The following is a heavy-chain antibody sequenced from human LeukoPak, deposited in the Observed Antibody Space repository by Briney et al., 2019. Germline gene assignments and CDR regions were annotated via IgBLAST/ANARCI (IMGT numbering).Heavy chain of an antibody. J-gene: IGHJ4*02. V-gene: IGHV3-23*01. Sequence: PGGSLRLSCAASGFTFSSFAMNWVRQAPGKGLEWVSSVSDSDENTYYADSVKGRFTISRDNSRNTEYLQMNSLRAEDTAVYYCAKRTLTPSESHSPLDYWGQGTLVTVSS. CDR1: GFTFSSFA. CDR2: VSDSDENT. D-gene: IGHD1-26*01. CDR3: AKRTLTPSESHSPLDY.